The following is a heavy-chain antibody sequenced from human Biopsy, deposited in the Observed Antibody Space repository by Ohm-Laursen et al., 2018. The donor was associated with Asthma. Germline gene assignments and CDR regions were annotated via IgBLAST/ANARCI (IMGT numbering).Heavy chain of an antibody. CDR1: GYTFTSYY. J-gene: IGHJ6*02. Sequence: EASVKVSCKVSGYTFTSYYMHWVRQAPGHGLEWMGMINPFGGSSNFAQKFQGRLTMTRDTSTRTVYMELSSLRSDDTAVYFCARAMDYSHYYGIDVWGQGTTVTVS. V-gene: IGHV1-46*01. CDR3: ARAMDYSHYYGIDV. D-gene: IGHD3-10*01. CDR2: INPFGGSS.